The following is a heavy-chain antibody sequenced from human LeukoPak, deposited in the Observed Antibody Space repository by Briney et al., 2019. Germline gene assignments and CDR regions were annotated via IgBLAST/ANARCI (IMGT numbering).Heavy chain of an antibody. CDR1: GFTFSSYG. CDR3: AKLTGVAGTGDY. Sequence: GRSLRLSCAASGFTFSSYGMHWVRQAPGKGLEWVAVISYDGSNKYYADSVKGRFTISRDNSKNTLYLQMNSLRAEDTDVYYCAKLTGVAGTGDYWGQGTLVTVSS. V-gene: IGHV3-30*18. CDR2: ISYDGSNK. J-gene: IGHJ4*02. D-gene: IGHD6-19*01.